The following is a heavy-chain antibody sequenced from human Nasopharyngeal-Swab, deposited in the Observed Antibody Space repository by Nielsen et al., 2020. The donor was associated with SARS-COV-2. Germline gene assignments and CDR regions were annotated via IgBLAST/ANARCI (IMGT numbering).Heavy chain of an antibody. CDR2: IYYSGSS. D-gene: IGHD2-2*01. J-gene: IGHJ6*02. V-gene: IGHV4-31*02. CDR3: ARDRVVPAAMWAYYYYYGMDV. Sequence: WIRKPPGKGLEWIGTIYYSGSSYYDPSLKSRVTISVDTSKNQFSLKLSSVTAADTAVYYFARDRVVPAAMWAYYYYYGMDVWGQGTTVTVSS.